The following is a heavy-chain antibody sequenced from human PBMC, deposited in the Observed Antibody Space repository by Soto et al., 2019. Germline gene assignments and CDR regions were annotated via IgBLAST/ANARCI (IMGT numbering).Heavy chain of an antibody. CDR1: GYAFSSYG. D-gene: IGHD6-19*01. V-gene: IGHV1-18*01. CDR3: ARDQVAVDGYYFDY. Sequence: QVQLVQSGDALKVPGASVKVSCKASGYAFSSYGISWVRQAPGQGLEWMGWISGYNGNTRQPQKFQGRVTLTRDTSTSTAYMELTSLRFDDTAKYYCARDQVAVDGYYFDYWGQGTLVTVSP. CDR2: ISGYNGNT. J-gene: IGHJ4*02.